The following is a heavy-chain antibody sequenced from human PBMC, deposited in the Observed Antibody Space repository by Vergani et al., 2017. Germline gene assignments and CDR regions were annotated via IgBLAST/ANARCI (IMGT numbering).Heavy chain of an antibody. Sequence: QVQLVESGGNVVQSGTSLRLSCAASGFSFGSYGMHWVRQSPGKGLEWVAVISNDGGNKYYADSVKGRFTTYKDNTVDMLSLQMNNLRTEDTAIYYCAKQYFVSGNYLFDYWGQGTLVTVSS. CDR1: GFSFGSYG. J-gene: IGHJ4*02. V-gene: IGHV3-30*18. CDR2: ISNDGGNK. CDR3: AKQYFVSGNYLFDY. D-gene: IGHD3-10*01.